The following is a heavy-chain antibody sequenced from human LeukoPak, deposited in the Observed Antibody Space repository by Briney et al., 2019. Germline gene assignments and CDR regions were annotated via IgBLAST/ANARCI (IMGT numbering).Heavy chain of an antibody. CDR2: IYHSGSA. V-gene: IGHV4-38-2*02. J-gene: IGHJ5*02. CDR3: ARDPRWLTPDCSSTSCYENYFDP. CDR1: GYSISSGYQ. Sequence: KPSETLSLTCAVSGYSISSGYQWAWIRQPPGKTLEGIGSIYHSGSAHYNPSLKSRVTISVDTSNNQFSLRLSSVTAADTAVYYCARDPRWLTPDCSSTSCYENYFDPWGQGTLVTVSS. D-gene: IGHD2-2*01.